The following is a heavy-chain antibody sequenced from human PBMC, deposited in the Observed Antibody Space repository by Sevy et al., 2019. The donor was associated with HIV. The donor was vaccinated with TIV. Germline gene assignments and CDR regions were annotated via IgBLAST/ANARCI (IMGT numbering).Heavy chain of an antibody. CDR3: ATGRHGATYGY. J-gene: IGHJ4*02. D-gene: IGHD1-26*01. CDR2: ISYDGSYK. CDR1: GFNFRIYA. V-gene: IGHV3-30*03. Sequence: GGSLRLSCAASGFNFRIYAMHWVRQAPGKGLEWVGVISYDGSYKFYAESVKGRFTISRDNSKNMVFLQLNSLRGDDTAVYYCATGRHGATYGYWGQGTPVTVSS.